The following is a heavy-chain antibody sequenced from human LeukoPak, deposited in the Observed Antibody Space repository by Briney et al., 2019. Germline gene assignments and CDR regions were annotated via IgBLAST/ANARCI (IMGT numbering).Heavy chain of an antibody. D-gene: IGHD3-3*01. CDR1: GYTFSNYD. CDR2: MNPNSGNT. CDR3: ARGSREDFWSGYYESANYYYYYMDV. V-gene: IGHV1-8*03. J-gene: IGHJ6*03. Sequence: ASVKVSCKASGYTFSNYDINWVRQATGQGLEWMGWMNPNSGNTGYAQKFQGRVTITRDTSMSTAYVEVSSLRSDDTAVYYCARGSREDFWSGYYESANYYYYYMDVWGKGTTVTVSS.